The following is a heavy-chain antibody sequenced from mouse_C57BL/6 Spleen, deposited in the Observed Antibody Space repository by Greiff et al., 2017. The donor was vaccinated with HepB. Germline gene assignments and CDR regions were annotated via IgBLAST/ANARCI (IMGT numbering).Heavy chain of an antibody. CDR2: IDPETGGT. CDR1: GYTFTDYE. CDR3: TVSFDY. V-gene: IGHV1-15*01. J-gene: IGHJ2*01. Sequence: QVQLKQSGAELVRPGASVTLSCKASGYTFTDYEMHWVKQTPVHGLEWIGAIDPETGGTAYNQKFKGKAILTADKSSSTAYMELRSLTSEDSAVYYCTVSFDYWGQGTTLTVSS.